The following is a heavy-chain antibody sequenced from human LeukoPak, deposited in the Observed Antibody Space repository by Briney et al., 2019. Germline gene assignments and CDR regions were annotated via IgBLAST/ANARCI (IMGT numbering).Heavy chain of an antibody. Sequence: SETLSLTCAVYGGSFSGYYWSWVRQPPGKGLEWIGEINHSGSTNYNPSLKSRVTISVDTSKNQFSLKLSSVTAADTAVYYCARGSILRYGSGTYNYWGQGTLVTVSS. CDR2: INHSGST. CDR3: ARGSILRYGSGTYNY. CDR1: GGSFSGYY. V-gene: IGHV4-34*01. D-gene: IGHD3-10*01. J-gene: IGHJ4*02.